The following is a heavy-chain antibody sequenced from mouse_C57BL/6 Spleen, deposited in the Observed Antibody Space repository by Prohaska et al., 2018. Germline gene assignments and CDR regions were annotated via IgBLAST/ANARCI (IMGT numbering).Heavy chain of an antibody. CDR2: INSDGSEI. CDR3: MRYGNYWYFDV. V-gene: IGHV11-2*01. Sequence: EVQLLETGGGLVQPGGSRGLSCEGSGFTFSGFWMSWVRQTPGTTLEWIGDINSDGSEINYAPSIKDRFTIFRDNDKSTLYRQMSKLRSEDTATYFCMRYGNYWYFDVWGTGTTVTVSS. D-gene: IGHD2-1*01. J-gene: IGHJ1*03. CDR1: GFTFSGFW.